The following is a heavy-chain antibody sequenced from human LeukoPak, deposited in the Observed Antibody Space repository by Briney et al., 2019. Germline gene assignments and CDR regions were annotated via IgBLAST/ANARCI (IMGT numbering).Heavy chain of an antibody. CDR3: ARHLGRIAASHIDY. D-gene: IGHD6-13*01. V-gene: IGHV4-39*01. CDR2: IYYSGST. J-gene: IGHJ4*02. Sequence: PSETLSLTCTVSGGSIYGSNDYWGCIRQPPGKGLEWIGSIYYSGSTYYNPSLKSRVTISVDTSKNQFSLKLSSVTAADTAVYYCARHLGRIAASHIDYWGQGTLVTVSS. CDR1: GGSIYGSNDY.